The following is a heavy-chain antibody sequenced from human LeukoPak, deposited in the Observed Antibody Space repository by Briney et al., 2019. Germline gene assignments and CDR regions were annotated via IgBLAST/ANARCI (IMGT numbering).Heavy chain of an antibody. D-gene: IGHD3-22*01. CDR1: GCSISTYD. CDR3: ARHPYDTSGGAEYFQH. Sequence: PSETLSLTCTVSGCSISTYDLSWIRQPPGKGLEWIGDIYYSGTTNYNPSLKSRVTISVDTSKNQFSLKLSSVTAADTAVYYCARHPYDTSGGAEYFQHWGQGTLVTVSS. V-gene: IGHV4-59*08. J-gene: IGHJ1*01. CDR2: IYYSGTT.